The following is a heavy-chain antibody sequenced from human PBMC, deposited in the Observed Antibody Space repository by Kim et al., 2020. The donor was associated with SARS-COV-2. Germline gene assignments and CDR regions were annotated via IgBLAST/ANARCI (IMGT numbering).Heavy chain of an antibody. CDR1: RFTFSSYD. CDR3: ARGRCSGGSFYSNYYYYYGMDV. CDR2: IGTTGDT. V-gene: IGHV3-13*01. D-gene: IGHD2-15*01. Sequence: GGSLRLSCAASRFTFSSYDMHWVRQATGKGLEWVSSIGTTGDTYYLGSVRGRFTISRENAKNSLSLQMNSLRAGDTAVYYCARGRCSGGSFYSNYYYYYGMDVWGQGTAVTVSS. J-gene: IGHJ6*02.